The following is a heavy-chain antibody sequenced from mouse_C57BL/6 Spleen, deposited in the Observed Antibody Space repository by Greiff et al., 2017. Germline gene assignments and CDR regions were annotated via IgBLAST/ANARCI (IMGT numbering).Heavy chain of an antibody. J-gene: IGHJ1*03. D-gene: IGHD1-1*01. V-gene: IGHV1-63*01. CDR2: IYPGGGYT. Sequence: VKLMESGAELVRPGTSVKMSCKASGYTFTNYWIGWAKQRPGHGLEWIGDIYPGGGYTNYNEKFKGKATLTADKSSSTAYMQFSSLTSEDSAIYYCARETTAVAKGYFDVWGTGTTVTVSS. CDR3: ARETTAVAKGYFDV. CDR1: GYTFTNYW.